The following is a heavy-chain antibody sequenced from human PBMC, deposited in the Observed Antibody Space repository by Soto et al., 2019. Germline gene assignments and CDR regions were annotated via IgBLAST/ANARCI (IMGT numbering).Heavy chain of an antibody. V-gene: IGHV2-5*02. D-gene: IGHD3-10*01. J-gene: IGHJ5*02. Sequence: ITLKESGPTVVKPTQTLTLTCTFSGFSLSTASAAGVGWIRQPPGKALEWLALIYWDDDKRYNPSLKSRLIITKDTSKNQVVLTMTNMDPVDTARYYCGYIYYNSGRWDAWGQGTLVTVSS. CDR3: GYIYYNSGRWDA. CDR1: GFSLSTASAAG. CDR2: IYWDDDK.